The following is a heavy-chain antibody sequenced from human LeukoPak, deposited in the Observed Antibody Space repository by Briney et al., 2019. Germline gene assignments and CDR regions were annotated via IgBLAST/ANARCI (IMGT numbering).Heavy chain of an antibody. CDR3: ARVTSDFYGMDV. J-gene: IGHJ6*02. D-gene: IGHD3-3*01. V-gene: IGHV4-31*03. Sequence: TLSLTCTVSGGSISSGGYYWSWIRQHPGKGLEWIGYIYYSGSTYYNPSLKSRVTISVDTSKNQFSLKLSSVTAADTAVYYCARVTSDFYGMDVWGQGTTVTVSS. CDR2: IYYSGST. CDR1: GGSISSGGYY.